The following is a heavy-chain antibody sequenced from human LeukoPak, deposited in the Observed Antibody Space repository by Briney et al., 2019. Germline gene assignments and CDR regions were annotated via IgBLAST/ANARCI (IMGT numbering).Heavy chain of an antibody. CDR3: ARADRFDY. CDR2: INPNSGGT. CDR1: GYTFTDYY. Sequence: EASVKVSCKASGYTFTDYYIHWVRQAPGQGLEWMGRINPNSGGTNYAQKFDDRVTMTRVTSISSAYMELSRLRSDDTAVYYCARADRFDYWGQGTLVTVSS. D-gene: IGHD2-15*01. J-gene: IGHJ4*02. V-gene: IGHV1-2*06.